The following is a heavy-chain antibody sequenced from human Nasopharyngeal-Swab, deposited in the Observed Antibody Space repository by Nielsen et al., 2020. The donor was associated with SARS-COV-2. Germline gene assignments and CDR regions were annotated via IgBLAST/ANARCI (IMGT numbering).Heavy chain of an antibody. V-gene: IGHV5-51*01. CDR1: GYSFTSYW. J-gene: IGHJ6*02. CDR3: ARHVGIYTSGWYYYGMDV. D-gene: IGHD6-19*01. CDR2: IYPGDSDT. Sequence: KVSCKGSGYSFTSYWIGWVRQMPGKGLEWMGIIYPGDSDTRYSPSFQGQVTISADKSISTAYLQWSSLKASDTAMYYCARHVGIYTSGWYYYGMDVWGQGTTVTVSS.